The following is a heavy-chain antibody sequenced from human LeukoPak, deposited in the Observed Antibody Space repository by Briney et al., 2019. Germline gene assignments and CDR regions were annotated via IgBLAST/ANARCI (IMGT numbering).Heavy chain of an antibody. J-gene: IGHJ5*02. V-gene: IGHV3-74*01. CDR2: INNDGTAT. CDR3: ARDWWFDP. Sequence: GGSLRLSCAASGFTFSAYWMHWVRQVPGKGLVWVSRINNDGTATFFADSVKGRFTISRDNAKNTLYLQMNSLRVEDTAVYYCARDWWFDPWGQGTLVTVSS. CDR1: GFTFSAYW.